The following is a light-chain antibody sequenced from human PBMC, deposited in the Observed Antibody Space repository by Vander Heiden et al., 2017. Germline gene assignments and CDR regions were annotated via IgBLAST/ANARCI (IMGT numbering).Light chain of an antibody. CDR3: SSYASTSTWV. Sequence: PRQSITISSTGTSSDVGNYNYVSWYQQHPGKAPKLLVYDVSNRPAGVSNRFSGSKSGNTASLTISGLQAEDEADYYCSSYASTSTWVFGGGTQLTFL. J-gene: IGLJ3*02. CDR1: SSDVGNYNY. CDR2: DVS. V-gene: IGLV2-14*03.